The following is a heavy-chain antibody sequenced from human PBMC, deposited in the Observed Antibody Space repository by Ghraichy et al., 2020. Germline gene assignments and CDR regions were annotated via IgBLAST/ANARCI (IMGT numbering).Heavy chain of an antibody. D-gene: IGHD1-26*01. Sequence: SETLSLTCTVSGGSISSYFWSWIRRPPGKGLEWIGYIFYSGNTNYNPSLKSRVTISLDTSKNQFSLNLSSVTVADTAVYYCARGSGTYYVGYYGMDVWGQGTTVTVSS. CDR2: IFYSGNT. V-gene: IGHV4-59*01. CDR3: ARGSGTYYVGYYGMDV. J-gene: IGHJ6*02. CDR1: GGSISSYF.